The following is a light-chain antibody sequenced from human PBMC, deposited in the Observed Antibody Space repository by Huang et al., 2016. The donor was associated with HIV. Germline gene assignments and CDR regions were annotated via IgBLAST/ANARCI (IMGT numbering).Light chain of an antibody. J-gene: IGKJ1*01. Sequence: EIVLTQSPDFQSVTPKEKVTITCRASQSIGSSLHWYQQKADQSPNLLIKYASQAFSVVPSRFSGSGSGTDLTLTINSLEAEDAATFYCPQSSTLRQGTCGQGTKEEIK. V-gene: IGKV6-21*01. CDR3: PQSSTLRQGT. CDR2: YAS. CDR1: QSIGSS.